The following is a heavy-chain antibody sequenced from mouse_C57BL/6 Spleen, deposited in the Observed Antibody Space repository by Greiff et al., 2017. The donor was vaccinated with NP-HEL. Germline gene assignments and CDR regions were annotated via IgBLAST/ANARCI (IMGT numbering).Heavy chain of an antibody. CDR2: IDPSDSYT. CDR3: GRGDYYGSSLYWYFDV. Sequence: QVQLQQPGAELVMPGASVKLSCKASGYTFTSYWMHWVKQRPGQGLEWIGEIDPSDSYTNYNQKFKGKSTLTVDKSSSTAYMQLSSLTSEDSAVYYCGRGDYYGSSLYWYFDVWGTGTTVTVSS. V-gene: IGHV1-69*01. J-gene: IGHJ1*03. CDR1: GYTFTSYW. D-gene: IGHD1-1*01.